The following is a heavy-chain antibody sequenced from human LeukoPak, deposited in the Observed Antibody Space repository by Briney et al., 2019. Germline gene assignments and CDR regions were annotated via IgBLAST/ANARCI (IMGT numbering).Heavy chain of an antibody. J-gene: IGHJ6*03. V-gene: IGHV4-59*11. CDR1: GGSIKSHF. Sequence: SETLSLTCTVSGGSIKSHFWSWVRQPPGKRLEWIGYMFHSGTTNYNPSLKSRVTISVDTSKNQFSLKLSSVTAADTAVYYCARVTYSSGWQYYYYYMDVWGKGTTVTVSS. CDR2: MFHSGTT. CDR3: ARVTYSSGWQYYYYYMDV. D-gene: IGHD6-19*01.